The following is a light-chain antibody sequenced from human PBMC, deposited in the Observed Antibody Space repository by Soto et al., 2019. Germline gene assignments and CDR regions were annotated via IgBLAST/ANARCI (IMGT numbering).Light chain of an antibody. CDR3: QQSYNTPQT. CDR1: QTITNY. V-gene: IGKV1-39*01. CDR2: ATD. J-gene: IGKJ1*01. Sequence: DIQMTHSPSSLSASVGDIVTITCRASQTITNYLNWYQQQSGKAPKLLIYATDTLQSGVPSRFSGSGSGTDYTRTISSLQPEDFATYYCQQSYNTPQTFGQGTKVDIK.